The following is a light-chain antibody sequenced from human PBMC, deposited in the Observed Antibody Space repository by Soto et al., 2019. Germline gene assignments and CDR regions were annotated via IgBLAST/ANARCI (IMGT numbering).Light chain of an antibody. Sequence: EIVLTQSPATLSLSPGERATLSCRASQSVSSYLAWYQQKPGQAPRLLIYDASNRATGIPARFSGSGSGTDFTLTISSLEPEDFAVYYCHQCSNWPGTCGQGTKVEIK. J-gene: IGKJ1*01. CDR3: HQCSNWPGT. CDR1: QSVSSY. V-gene: IGKV3-11*01. CDR2: DAS.